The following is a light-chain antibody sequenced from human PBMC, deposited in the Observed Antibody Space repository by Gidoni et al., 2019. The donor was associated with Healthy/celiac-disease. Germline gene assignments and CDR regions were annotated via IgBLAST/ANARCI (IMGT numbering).Light chain of an antibody. V-gene: IGKV3-15*01. CDR2: GAS. J-gene: IGKJ1*01. CDR3: QQYNNWPPGT. CDR1: QSVSSN. Sequence: EIVMTQSPATLPVSPGERATPSCRASQSVSSNLAWYQQKPGQAPRLLIYGASTRATGIPARFSGSGSGTEFTLTISSLQSEDFAVYYCQQYNNWPPGTFGQGTKVEIK.